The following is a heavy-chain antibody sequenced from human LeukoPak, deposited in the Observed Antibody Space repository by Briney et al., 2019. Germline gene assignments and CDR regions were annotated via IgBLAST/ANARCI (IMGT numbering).Heavy chain of an antibody. Sequence: GGSLRLSCAASGFTFSSYAMSWVRQAPGKGLEWVSAISGSGGSTYYADSVKGRFTISRDNSKNTLYLQMNSLRAEDTAVYYCAKDVYCSSTSCYSVFYYYMDVWGKGTTVTVSS. V-gene: IGHV3-23*01. D-gene: IGHD2-2*02. CDR2: ISGSGGST. CDR1: GFTFSSYA. J-gene: IGHJ6*03. CDR3: AKDVYCSSTSCYSVFYYYMDV.